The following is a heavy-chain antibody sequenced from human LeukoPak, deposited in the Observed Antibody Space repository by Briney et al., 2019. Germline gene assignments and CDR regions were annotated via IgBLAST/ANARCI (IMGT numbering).Heavy chain of an antibody. CDR3: ARGTVPGSFDAFNI. J-gene: IGHJ3*02. CDR2: IYSGGKT. CDR1: GFTVSSNY. Sequence: GGSLRLSCAASGFTVSSNYMSWVRQAPGKGLEWVSVIYSGGKTFYADSVKGRFTISRDNSKNTLYLQMNSLRAEDTAVYYCARGTVPGSFDAFNIWGRGTVVTVSS. V-gene: IGHV3-53*01. D-gene: IGHD6-19*01.